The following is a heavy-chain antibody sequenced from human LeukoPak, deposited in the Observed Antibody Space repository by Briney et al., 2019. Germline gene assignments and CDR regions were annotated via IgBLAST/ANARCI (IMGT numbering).Heavy chain of an antibody. D-gene: IGHD5-12*01. CDR1: GGSISSYY. V-gene: IGHV4-59*04. CDR3: ARLPPRYDSDYYYGMDV. Sequence: SETLSLTCTVSGGSISSYYWSWIRQPPGKGLEWIGYIYYSGSTYYNPSLKSRVTISVDTSKNQFSLKLSSVTAADTAVYYCARLPPRYDSDYYYGMDVWGQGTTVTVSS. J-gene: IGHJ6*02. CDR2: IYYSGST.